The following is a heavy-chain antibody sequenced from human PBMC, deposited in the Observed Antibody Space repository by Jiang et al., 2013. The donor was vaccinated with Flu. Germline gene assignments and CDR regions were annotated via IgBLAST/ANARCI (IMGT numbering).Heavy chain of an antibody. D-gene: IGHD3-10*01. Sequence: GVVQPGRSLRLSCAASGFSFSDYGMHWVRQAPGKGLEWVAVTSYDGSNKYYADSVKGRFTISRDKSKNTLYLQMNSLRIEDTAVYYCAKGAGYGSGRPDYWGPGTLVTVSS. CDR2: TSYDGSNK. J-gene: IGHJ4*02. CDR3: AKGAGYGSGRPDY. V-gene: IGHV3-30*18. CDR1: GFSFSDYG.